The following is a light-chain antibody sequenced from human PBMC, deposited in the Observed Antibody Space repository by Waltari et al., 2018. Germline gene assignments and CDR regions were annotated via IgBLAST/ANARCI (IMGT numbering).Light chain of an antibody. J-gene: IGKJ2*01. CDR3: QQSRQWPRRT. Sequence: EIVMTQSPVTMSVSPGEGVTLSCTASESVGTDVAWYRHKPGQPPRLRICLGSTRATGVPARISGSGSGTDFSLTISSLESEDFAFYYCQQSRQWPRRTFGQGTKLE. CDR2: LGS. V-gene: IGKV3D-15*01. CDR1: ESVGTD.